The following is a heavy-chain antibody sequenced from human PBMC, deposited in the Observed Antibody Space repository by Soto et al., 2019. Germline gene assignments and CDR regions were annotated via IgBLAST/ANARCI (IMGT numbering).Heavy chain of an antibody. J-gene: IGHJ4*02. D-gene: IGHD6-13*01. CDR2: IRYDGSNK. CDR3: ARDGTRIDSSSWYYFDY. Sequence: GGSLRLSCAASGFTFSSYGMHWVRQAPGKGLEWVAVIRYDGSNKYYADSVKGRFTISRDNSKNTLYLQMNSLRAEDTAVYYCARDGTRIDSSSWYYFDYWGQGTLVTVSS. V-gene: IGHV3-33*01. CDR1: GFTFSSYG.